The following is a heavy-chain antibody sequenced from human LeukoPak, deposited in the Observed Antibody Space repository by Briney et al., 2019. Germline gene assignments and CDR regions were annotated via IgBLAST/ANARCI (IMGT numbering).Heavy chain of an antibody. CDR1: GFTFSSYA. V-gene: IGHV3-23*01. CDR2: ISGSGGST. Sequence: GGSLRLSCAASGFTFSSYAMSWVRQALGKGLEWVSAISGSGGSTYYADSVKGRFTISRDNSKNTLYLQMNSLRAEDTAVYYCAKDRYFDKRTYNWFDPWGQGTLVTVSS. D-gene: IGHD3-9*01. J-gene: IGHJ5*02. CDR3: AKDRYFDKRTYNWFDP.